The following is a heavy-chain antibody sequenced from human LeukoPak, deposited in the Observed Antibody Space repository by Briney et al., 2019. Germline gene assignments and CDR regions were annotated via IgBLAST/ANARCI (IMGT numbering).Heavy chain of an antibody. CDR3: AKGVLAPGTAPIFDF. Sequence: GGSLRLSCAVSGFTFTNSAMSWVRQAPGKGLEWVSVISASGGSTSSADSMRGRFPISRDNSKNTLYLQMNSLRAEDTALYYCAKGVLAPGTAPIFDFGGQGTLVTVSS. J-gene: IGHJ4*02. V-gene: IGHV3-23*01. D-gene: IGHD3-3*02. CDR2: ISASGGST. CDR1: GFTFTNSA.